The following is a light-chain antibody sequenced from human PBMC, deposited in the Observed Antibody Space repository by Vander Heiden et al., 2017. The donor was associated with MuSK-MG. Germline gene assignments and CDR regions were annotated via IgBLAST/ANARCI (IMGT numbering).Light chain of an antibody. V-gene: IGLV1-51*01. CDR1: SSNIGNNY. CDR2: DNN. J-gene: IGLJ2*01. CDR3: GNWDSSISAVV. Sequence: SVLTHPPSVSAAPVPKVTIPCSGSSSNIGNNYVSWYQPRPGTAHKLLSEDNNNRPSGMPDRFSGSKAGTSETLTSTGLQTGEEAEYDCGNWDSSISAVVFGRGTKLTVL.